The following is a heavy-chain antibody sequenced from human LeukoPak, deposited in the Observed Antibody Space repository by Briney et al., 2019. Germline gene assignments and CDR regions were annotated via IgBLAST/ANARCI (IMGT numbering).Heavy chain of an antibody. Sequence: SETLSLSCAVYDGSFSGYYCSWIRQPPGKGLQWIGEINHSGSVNYNPSLKSRVTILLDTSKNQFSLNLSSVTAADTAVYYCARRPRGVIIKTWFDSWGQGTLVTVSS. D-gene: IGHD3-10*01. V-gene: IGHV4-34*01. CDR1: DGSFSGYY. CDR3: ARRPRGVIIKTWFDS. CDR2: INHSGSV. J-gene: IGHJ5*01.